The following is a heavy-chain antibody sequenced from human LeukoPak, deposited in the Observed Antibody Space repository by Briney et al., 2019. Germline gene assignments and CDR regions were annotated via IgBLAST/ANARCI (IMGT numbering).Heavy chain of an antibody. CDR3: ATDWHYDILTGFGY. D-gene: IGHD3-9*01. CDR2: FDPEDGET. CDR1: GYTLTELP. V-gene: IGHV1-24*01. J-gene: IGHJ4*02. Sequence: GASVKVSCKVSGYTLTELPMHWVRQAPGKGLEWMGGFDPEDGETIYAQKFRGRVTMTEDTSTDTAYMELSSLRSEDTAVYYCATDWHYDILTGFGYWGQGTLVTVSS.